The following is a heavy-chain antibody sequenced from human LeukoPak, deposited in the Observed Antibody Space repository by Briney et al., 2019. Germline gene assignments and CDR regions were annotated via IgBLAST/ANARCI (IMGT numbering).Heavy chain of an antibody. CDR3: ARETVYSSSWYPQNEAIDY. J-gene: IGHJ4*02. V-gene: IGHV1-46*01. CDR1: GYTFTSYY. Sequence: ASVKVSCKASGYTFTSYYMHWVRQPPRQGLEWMGIINPSGGSTSYAQKFQGRVTMTRDTSTSTVYMELSSLRSEDTAVYYCARETVYSSSWYPQNEAIDYWGQGTLVTVSS. D-gene: IGHD6-13*01. CDR2: INPSGGST.